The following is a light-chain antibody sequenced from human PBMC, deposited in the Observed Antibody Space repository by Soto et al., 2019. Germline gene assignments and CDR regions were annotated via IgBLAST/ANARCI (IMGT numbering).Light chain of an antibody. CDR1: SSNIGAGFG. Sequence: QSVLTQPPSVSGAPGQRVTISCTGSSSNIGAGFGVHWYQQLPGTAPKVLIYGNNNRPSGVPDRFSGSKSGPSASLAITGLQAEDEADYYCQSYDNSLSGFVFGSGTKLTVL. V-gene: IGLV1-40*01. CDR2: GNN. CDR3: QSYDNSLSGFV. J-gene: IGLJ1*01.